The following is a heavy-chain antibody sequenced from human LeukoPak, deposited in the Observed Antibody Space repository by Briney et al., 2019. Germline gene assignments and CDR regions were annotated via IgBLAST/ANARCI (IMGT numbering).Heavy chain of an antibody. J-gene: IGHJ6*02. D-gene: IGHD3-10*01. CDR2: ISWNSGSI. Sequence: GGSLRLSCAASGFTFDDYAMHWVRQAPGKGLEWVSGISWNSGSIGYADSVKGRFTISRDNAKNSLYLQMNSLRAEDTALYYCAKAMVRGSFDYYGMDVWGQGTTVTVSS. V-gene: IGHV3-9*01. CDR3: AKAMVRGSFDYYGMDV. CDR1: GFTFDDYA.